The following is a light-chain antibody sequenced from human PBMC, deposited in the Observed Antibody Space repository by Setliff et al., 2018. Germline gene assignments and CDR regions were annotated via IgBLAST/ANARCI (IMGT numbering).Light chain of an antibody. J-gene: IGLJ1*01. CDR2: DVS. CDR1: SSGVGVHNY. V-gene: IGLV2-23*02. Sequence: QSVLTQPASVSGSPGQSITISCTGTSSGVGVHNYVSWYQQHPAKAPKLMIYDVSNRPSGVSNRFSGSKSGNTASLTISGLQAEDEADYYCCSYAGSYTFFYVCGTGTKVTVL. CDR3: CSYAGSYTFFYV.